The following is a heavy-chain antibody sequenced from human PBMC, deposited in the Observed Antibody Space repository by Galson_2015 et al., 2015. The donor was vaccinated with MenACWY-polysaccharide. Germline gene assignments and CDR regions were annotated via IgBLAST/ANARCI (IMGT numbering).Heavy chain of an antibody. V-gene: IGHV6-1*01. CDR1: GDSVSSHTAA. D-gene: IGHD4-11*01. J-gene: IGHJ4*02. CDR3: ARGTVASGLGY. CDR2: TYFRSKWYT. Sequence: CAISGDSVSSHTAAWHWIRQSPSRGLEWLGRTYFRSKWYTDYSVSVKSRATINPDTSKNQLSLQLNSVTPEDTAVYYCARGTVASGLGYWGQGTLVTVSS.